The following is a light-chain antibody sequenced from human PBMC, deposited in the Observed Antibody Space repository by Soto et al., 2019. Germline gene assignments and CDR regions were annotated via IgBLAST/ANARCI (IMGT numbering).Light chain of an antibody. V-gene: IGLV1-40*01. Sequence: QSVLTQPPSVSGAPGQRVTISCTGSSYNIGSTYDVQWYQQLPGTAPKLLIHGNTNRPSGVPDRFSGSKSGTSASLAITGLQADDEDHYYCQSYDDSLSVHYVFGTGTKVTVL. CDR2: GNT. CDR1: SYNIGSTYD. CDR3: QSYDDSLSVHYV. J-gene: IGLJ1*01.